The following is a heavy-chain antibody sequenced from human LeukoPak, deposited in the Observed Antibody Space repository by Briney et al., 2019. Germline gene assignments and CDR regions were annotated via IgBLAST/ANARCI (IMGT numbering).Heavy chain of an antibody. D-gene: IGHD6-19*01. Sequence: PGGSLRLSCAASGFTFSSYAMHWVRQAPGKGLEYVSAISSNGGSTYYANSVKGRFTISRDNSKNTLYLQMGSLRDEDMAVYYCARPRSGWYDYWGQGTLVTVSS. V-gene: IGHV3-64*01. CDR1: GFTFSSYA. J-gene: IGHJ4*02. CDR3: ARPRSGWYDY. CDR2: ISSNGGST.